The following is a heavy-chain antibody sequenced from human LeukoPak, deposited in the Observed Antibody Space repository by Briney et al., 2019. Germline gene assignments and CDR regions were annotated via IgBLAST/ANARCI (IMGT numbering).Heavy chain of an antibody. D-gene: IGHD6-19*01. CDR3: AKDGTSGEQWLVHSYYYYMDV. Sequence: GGSLRLSCAASGFTFSSYGMSWVRQAPGKGLEWVSAISGSGGSTYYADSVKGRFTISRDNSKNTLYLQMNSLRAEDTAVYYCAKDGTSGEQWLVHSYYYYMDVWGKGTTVTISS. V-gene: IGHV3-23*01. CDR1: GFTFSSYG. CDR2: ISGSGGST. J-gene: IGHJ6*03.